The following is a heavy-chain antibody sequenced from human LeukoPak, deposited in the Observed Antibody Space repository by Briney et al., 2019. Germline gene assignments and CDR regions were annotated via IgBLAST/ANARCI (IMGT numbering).Heavy chain of an antibody. CDR3: AKGKFGLSFDY. CDR2: ISWNSGSI. J-gene: IGHJ4*02. CDR1: GFTFDDYA. V-gene: IGHV3-9*01. Sequence: AGGSLRLSCAASGFTFDDYAMHWVRQAPGKGLEWVSGISWNSGSIGYADSVKGRFTISRDNAKNSLYLQMNSLRAEDTALCYCAKGKFGLSFDYWGQGTLVTVSS. D-gene: IGHD2/OR15-2a*01.